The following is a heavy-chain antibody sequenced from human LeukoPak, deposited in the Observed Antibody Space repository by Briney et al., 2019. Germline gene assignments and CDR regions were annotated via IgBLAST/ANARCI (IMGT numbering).Heavy chain of an antibody. J-gene: IGHJ4*02. V-gene: IGHV3-15*01. Sequence: GGSLRLSCAASGFTSSNAWMSWVRQAPGKGLEWVGRIKSKTDGGTTDYAAPVKGRFTISRDDSKNTLYLQMNSLKTEDTAVYYCTTDDSSGSYYVSYYFDYWGQGTLVTVSS. CDR2: IKSKTDGGTT. CDR1: GFTSSNAW. CDR3: TTDDSSGSYYVSYYFDY. D-gene: IGHD1-26*01.